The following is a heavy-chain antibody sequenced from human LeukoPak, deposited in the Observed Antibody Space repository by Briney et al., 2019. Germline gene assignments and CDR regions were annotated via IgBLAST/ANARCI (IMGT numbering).Heavy chain of an antibody. CDR1: GGSISSYY. CDR2: IYTSGST. CDR3: ARGVPYYYYMDV. J-gene: IGHJ6*03. V-gene: IGHV4-4*07. Sequence: SETLSLTCTVSGGSISSYYWSWIRQPPGKGLEWIGRIYTSGSTNYNPSLKSLVTISVDTSKNQFSLKLSSVTAADTAVYYCARGVPYYYYMDVWGKGTTVTVSS. D-gene: IGHD6-6*01.